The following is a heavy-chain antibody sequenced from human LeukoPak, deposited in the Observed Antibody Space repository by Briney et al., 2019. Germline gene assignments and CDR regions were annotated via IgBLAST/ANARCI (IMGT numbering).Heavy chain of an antibody. Sequence: SETLSLTCAVYGGSFSGYYWSWIRQPPGKGLEWIGEINHSGSTNYNPSLKSRVTISVDTSKNQFSLKLSSVTAADTAVYYCASLRTGDFDYWGQGALVTVSS. J-gene: IGHJ4*02. CDR1: GGSFSGYY. CDR3: ASLRTGDFDY. CDR2: INHSGST. D-gene: IGHD3-10*01. V-gene: IGHV4-34*01.